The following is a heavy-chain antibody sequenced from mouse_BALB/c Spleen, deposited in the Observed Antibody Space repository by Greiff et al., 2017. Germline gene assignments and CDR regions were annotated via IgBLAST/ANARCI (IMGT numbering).Heavy chain of an antibody. Sequence: EVKLMESGPGLVKPSQSLSLTCTVTGYSITSDYAWNWIRQFPGNKLEWMGYISYSGSTSYNPSLKSRISITRDTSKNQFFLQLNSVTTEDTATYYCARLGTVFDYWGQGTTLTVSS. CDR1: GYSITSDYA. CDR2: ISYSGST. D-gene: IGHD1-1*01. CDR3: ARLGTVFDY. V-gene: IGHV3-2*02. J-gene: IGHJ2*01.